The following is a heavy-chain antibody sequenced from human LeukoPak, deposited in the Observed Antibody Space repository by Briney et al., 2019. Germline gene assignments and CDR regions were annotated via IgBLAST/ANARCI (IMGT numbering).Heavy chain of an antibody. CDR3: ARVEGFIGY. Sequence: GGSLRLSCAASGFTFSSYEMSWVRQAPGKGLEWVSYISSSGSTKYYADSVKGRFTISRDNAKNSLYLQMISLRAEDTALYYCARVEGFIGYWGQGTLVTVSS. V-gene: IGHV3-48*03. J-gene: IGHJ4*02. D-gene: IGHD3-16*02. CDR2: ISSSGSTK. CDR1: GFTFSSYE.